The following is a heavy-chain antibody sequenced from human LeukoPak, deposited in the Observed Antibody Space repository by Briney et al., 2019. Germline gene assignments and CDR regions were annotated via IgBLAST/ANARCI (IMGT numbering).Heavy chain of an antibody. CDR2: VWYDGSNK. D-gene: IGHD1-26*01. J-gene: IGHJ4*02. V-gene: IGHV3-33*06. Sequence: SGRSPRLSCAASGFTFSTYGMHWVRQAPGKGLEWVAAVWYDGSNKYYADSVKGRFTISRDNSKNTLYLQMNSLRADDTAVYYCAKATGVVGNYWGQGTLVTVSS. CDR1: GFTFSTYG. CDR3: AKATGVVGNY.